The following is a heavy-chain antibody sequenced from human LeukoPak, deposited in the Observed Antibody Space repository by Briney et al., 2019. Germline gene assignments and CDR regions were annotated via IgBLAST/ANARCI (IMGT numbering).Heavy chain of an antibody. CDR2: IYSGGST. Sequence: GGSLRLSCVVSGLTVNSNSMSWVRQAPGKGLEWVSIIYSGGSTYYADSVKDRFTISRDNSKNTLYLQMNRLRAEDTAVYYCARDQSGPFANWGQGTLVTVSS. CDR1: GLTVNSNS. D-gene: IGHD3-3*01. CDR3: ARDQSGPFAN. J-gene: IGHJ4*02. V-gene: IGHV3-66*01.